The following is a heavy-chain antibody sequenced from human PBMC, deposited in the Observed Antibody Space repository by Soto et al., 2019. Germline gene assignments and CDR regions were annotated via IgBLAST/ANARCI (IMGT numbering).Heavy chain of an antibody. CDR2: IYHSGST. CDR3: AAGGGLPRYY. J-gene: IGHJ4*02. V-gene: IGHV4-30-2*01. CDR1: GGSISSGGYS. Sequence: QLQLQESGSGLVKPSQTLSLTCAVSGGSISSGGYSWSWIRQPPGKGLEWIGYIYHSGSTYYNPSLKSRVTRSVGRSKNQFALKLGSVTAADTAVYYCAAGGGLPRYYWGQGTLVTVSS. D-gene: IGHD2-15*01.